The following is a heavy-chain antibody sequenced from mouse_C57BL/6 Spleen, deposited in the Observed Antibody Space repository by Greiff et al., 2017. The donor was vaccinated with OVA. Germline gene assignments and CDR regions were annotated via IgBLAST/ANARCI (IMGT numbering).Heavy chain of an antibody. V-gene: IGHV5-17*01. CDR2: ISSGSSTI. CDR1: GFTFSDYG. Sequence: EVKVEESGGGLVKPGGSLKLSCAASGFTFSDYGMHWVRQAPEKGLEWVAYISSGSSTIYYADTVKGRFTISRDNAKNTLFLQMTSLRSEDTAMYYCARAPTGSFDYWGQGTTLTVSS. D-gene: IGHD4-1*02. CDR3: ARAPTGSFDY. J-gene: IGHJ2*01.